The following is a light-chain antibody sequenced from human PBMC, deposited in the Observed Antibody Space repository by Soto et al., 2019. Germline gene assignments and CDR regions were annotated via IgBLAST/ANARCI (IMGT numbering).Light chain of an antibody. CDR2: WTS. CDR1: QSVLYSSNNQNY. V-gene: IGKV4-1*01. J-gene: IGKJ1*01. CDR3: QQYYSTPPT. Sequence: DIVMTQSPDSLAVSLGERATINCKSSQSVLYSSNNQNYLAWYQQKPGQPPKLLIYWTSTRESGVPDRFSGSESGTDFTLTISSLQAEEVAVYYCQQYYSTPPTFGQGTKVEIK.